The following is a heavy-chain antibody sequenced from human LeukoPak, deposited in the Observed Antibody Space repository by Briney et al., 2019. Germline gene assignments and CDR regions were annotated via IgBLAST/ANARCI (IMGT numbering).Heavy chain of an antibody. D-gene: IGHD3-16*01. CDR1: TFTYRSYW. J-gene: IGHJ5*02. V-gene: IGHV3-7*01. Sequence: GGSLRLSCAASTFTYRSYWMRWVRQAPGRGLEWVATIKDEGSEMYYVDSVSGRFTISRDNAKNSLYLQMNSLRAEDTAVYYCARRGTYQNWFDPWGQGTLVTVSS. CDR3: ARRGTYQNWFDP. CDR2: IKDEGSEM.